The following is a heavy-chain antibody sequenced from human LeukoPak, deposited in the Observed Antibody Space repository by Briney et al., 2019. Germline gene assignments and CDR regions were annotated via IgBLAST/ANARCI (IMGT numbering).Heavy chain of an antibody. CDR3: ARKYCSSTSCYRRNYYYYYGMDV. CDR2: INHSGST. CDR1: GGSFSGYY. D-gene: IGHD2-2*01. V-gene: IGHV4-34*01. J-gene: IGHJ6*02. Sequence: SETLSLTCAVYGGSFSGYYWRWIRQPPGKGLEWIGEINHSGSTNYHPSLKSRVTISVDTYKHQFSLKLSSVTAADTAVYYCARKYCSSTSCYRRNYYYYYGMDVWGQGTTVTVSS.